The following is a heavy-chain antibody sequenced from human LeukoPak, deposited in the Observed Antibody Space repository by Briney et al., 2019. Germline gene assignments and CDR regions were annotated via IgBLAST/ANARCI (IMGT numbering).Heavy chain of an antibody. J-gene: IGHJ4*02. Sequence: GGSLRLSCAASGFTFDDYAMHWVRQAPGKGLEWVSGISWNSGSIGYADSVEGRFTISRDNAKDSLYLQMNSLRAEDTALYYCAKDGRCSSTSCYAGIDCWGQGTLVTVSS. D-gene: IGHD2-2*01. CDR3: AKDGRCSSTSCYAGIDC. CDR2: ISWNSGSI. CDR1: GFTFDDYA. V-gene: IGHV3-9*01.